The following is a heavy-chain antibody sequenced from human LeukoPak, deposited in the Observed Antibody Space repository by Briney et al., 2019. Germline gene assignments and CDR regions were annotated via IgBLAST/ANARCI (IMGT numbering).Heavy chain of an antibody. CDR2: ISGSGGST. Sequence: PGGSLRLSCAASGFTFSSYAMSWVRQAPGKGLEWVSAISGSGGSTYYADSVKGRFTISRDNSKNTLYLQMNSLRAEDTAVYYCANLPLGAKGYLDYWGQGTLVTVSS. J-gene: IGHJ4*02. V-gene: IGHV3-23*01. CDR1: GFTFSSYA. CDR3: ANLPLGAKGYLDY. D-gene: IGHD1-26*01.